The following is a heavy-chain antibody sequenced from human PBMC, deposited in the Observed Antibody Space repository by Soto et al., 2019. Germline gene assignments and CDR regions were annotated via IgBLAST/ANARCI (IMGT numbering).Heavy chain of an antibody. CDR3: ARGVSLNWYVDL. Sequence: EVQLVESGGGLVQPGGSLRLSCAASGFTFSSYWMHWVRQAPGKGLVWVSRINSDGSSTSYADSVKGRFTISRDNAKITLYLQMNLLRAEDTAVYYCARGVSLNWYVDLWGRGTLVTVSS. D-gene: IGHD2-8*01. CDR1: GFTFSSYW. V-gene: IGHV3-74*01. J-gene: IGHJ2*01. CDR2: INSDGSST.